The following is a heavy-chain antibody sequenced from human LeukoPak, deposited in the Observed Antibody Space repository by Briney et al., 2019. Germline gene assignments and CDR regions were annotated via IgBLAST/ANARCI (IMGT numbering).Heavy chain of an antibody. D-gene: IGHD6-19*01. CDR3: ARGQARLAWFDP. CDR1: GYSISSGYY. V-gene: IGHV4-38-2*02. CDR2: IYHSGST. J-gene: IGHJ5*02. Sequence: TSSETLSLTCTVSGYSISSGYYWGWIRQPPGKGLEWIGSIYHSGSTYYNPSLKSRVTMSVDTSKNQFSLRLRSVTAADTAVYYCARGQARLAWFDPWGQGTLVTVS.